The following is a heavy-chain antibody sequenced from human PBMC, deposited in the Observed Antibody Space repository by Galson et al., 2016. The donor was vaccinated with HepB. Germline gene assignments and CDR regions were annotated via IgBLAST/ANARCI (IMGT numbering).Heavy chain of an antibody. CDR1: GGSISSYY. D-gene: IGHD6-6*01. Sequence: ETRSLTCSIFGGSISSYYWTWMRQPPGKGLEWIGNIYFTGGTNYNPSLKSRATISLDTSRNQFSLKLTSVTAADSALYYCARGNEYSSPFYYYYAMDVWGQGTTVTVSS. V-gene: IGHV4-59*01. CDR2: IYFTGGT. J-gene: IGHJ6*02. CDR3: ARGNEYSSPFYYYYAMDV.